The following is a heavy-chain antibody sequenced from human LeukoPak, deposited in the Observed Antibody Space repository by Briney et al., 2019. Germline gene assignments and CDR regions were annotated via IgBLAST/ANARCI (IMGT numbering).Heavy chain of an antibody. CDR1: GDSISTYY. CDR3: ARSYTNLLFFDF. J-gene: IGHJ4*02. D-gene: IGHD3-16*01. CDR2: IYYSGSA. Sequence: SETLSLTCTVSGDSISTYYWSWIRQPPGKGLEWIGYIYYSGSANYNPSLMSRVTISVDTSKNQFSLKLSSVTAADTAVYYCARSYTNLLFFDFWGQGTLAPVSS. V-gene: IGHV4-59*01.